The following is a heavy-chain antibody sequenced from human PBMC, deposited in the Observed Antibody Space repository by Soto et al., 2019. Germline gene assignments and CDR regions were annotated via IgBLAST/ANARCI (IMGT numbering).Heavy chain of an antibody. CDR1: GYSFTTYG. CDR3: TRDPGIAAPGRGLGDY. D-gene: IGHD6-13*01. V-gene: IGHV1-18*04. Sequence: QVQLGQSGTEVKKPGASVQVSCKASGYSFTTYGFSWVRQAPGQGLEWMGWISAYGTTTDYAQSLQGRITLTTDTSTSTTYMDLRSLRVDDTGVYYCTRDPGIAAPGRGLGDYWGQGTLVTVSS. CDR2: ISAYGTTT. J-gene: IGHJ4*02.